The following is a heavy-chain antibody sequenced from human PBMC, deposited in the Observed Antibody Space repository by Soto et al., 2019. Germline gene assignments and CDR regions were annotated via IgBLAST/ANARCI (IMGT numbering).Heavy chain of an antibody. D-gene: IGHD1-20*01. Sequence: GGSLRLSCAASGFNVGAFAVNWVRQAPGKGLEWVSGISVSDAFIYYADSVRGRFSISRDASENILYLQMNSLRVDDTAVYYCTRETVAGITGLDYWRPGTLVTVSS. CDR2: ISVSDAFI. CDR3: TRETVAGITGLDY. J-gene: IGHJ4*02. V-gene: IGHV3-23*01. CDR1: GFNVGAFA.